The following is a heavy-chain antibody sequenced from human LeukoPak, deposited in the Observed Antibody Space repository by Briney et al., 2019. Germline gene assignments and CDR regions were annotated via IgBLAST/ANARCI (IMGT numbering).Heavy chain of an antibody. J-gene: IGHJ4*02. CDR2: VSGSGGST. D-gene: IGHD1-7*01. CDR3: AKRVTGTTNYFDY. V-gene: IGHV3-23*01. Sequence: PGASLRLPCAASGFTFSSHAMSWVRQAPGKGLEWVSGVSGSGGSTYYADSVKGRFTISRDNSKDTLYLQMNSLRAEDTAVYYCAKRVTGTTNYFDYWGQGTLVTVSS. CDR1: GFTFSSHA.